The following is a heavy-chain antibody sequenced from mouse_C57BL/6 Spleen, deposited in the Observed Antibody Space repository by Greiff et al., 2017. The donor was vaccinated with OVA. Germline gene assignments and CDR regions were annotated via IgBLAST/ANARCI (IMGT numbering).Heavy chain of an antibody. J-gene: IGHJ1*03. CDR1: GYTFTSYN. Sequence: QVQLKQSGAELVRPGASVKMSCKASGYTFTSYNMHWVKQTPRQGLEWIGAIYPGNGDTSYNQKFKGKATLTVDKSSSTAYMQLSSLTAEESAVFFCAYDYDVGYFDVWGTGTTVTVSA. CDR2: IYPGNGDT. D-gene: IGHD2-4*01. CDR3: AYDYDVGYFDV. V-gene: IGHV1-12*01.